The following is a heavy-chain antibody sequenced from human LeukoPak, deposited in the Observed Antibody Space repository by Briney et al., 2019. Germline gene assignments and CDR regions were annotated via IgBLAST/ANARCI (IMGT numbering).Heavy chain of an antibody. CDR1: GFTFSSYA. CDR2: ISASGGST. Sequence: GGPLRLSCAASGFTFSSYAMSWVRQAPGKGLEWVSGISASGGSTHYADSVKGRFTISRDNSKNTLHLQMNSLRAEDTAVYYCAKSAVAGSYYDYMDVWGKGTTVTVSS. CDR3: AKSAVAGSYYDYMDV. V-gene: IGHV3-23*01. D-gene: IGHD6-19*01. J-gene: IGHJ6*03.